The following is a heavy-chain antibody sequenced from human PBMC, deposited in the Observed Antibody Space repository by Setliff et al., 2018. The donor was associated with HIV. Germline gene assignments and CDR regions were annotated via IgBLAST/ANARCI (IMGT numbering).Heavy chain of an antibody. Sequence: SETLSLTCTVSSGSISTYYWTWIRQPPGKGLEYIGYISYTGSTDYNPSLNGRVTISIDMSKSQFSLKLRSVTAADTAVYYCARTYTGHDSRSLYLAYWGQGTLVTVSS. V-gene: IGHV4-59*12. CDR2: ISYTGST. CDR3: ARTYTGHDSRSLYLAY. CDR1: SGSISTYY. D-gene: IGHD5-12*01. J-gene: IGHJ4*02.